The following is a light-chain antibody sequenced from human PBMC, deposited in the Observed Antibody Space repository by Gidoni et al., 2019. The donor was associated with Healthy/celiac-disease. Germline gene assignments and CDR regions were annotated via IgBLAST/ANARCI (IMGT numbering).Light chain of an antibody. J-gene: IGLJ1*01. CDR3: GTWDSSLSADV. CDR1: SPTIGNNY. Sequence: SVLTQPPSVSAAPGQKVTISCSGSSPTIGNNYVSWYQQLPGTAPKLLRYETNKRPSGIPDRFSGSKSGTSATLGITGLQTGDEADYYCGTWDSSLSADVFGTGTKVTVL. CDR2: ETN. V-gene: IGLV1-51*02.